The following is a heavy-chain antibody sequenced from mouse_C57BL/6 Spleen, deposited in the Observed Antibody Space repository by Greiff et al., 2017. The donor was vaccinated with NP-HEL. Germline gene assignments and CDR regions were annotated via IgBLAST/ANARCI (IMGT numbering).Heavy chain of an antibody. Sequence: VMLVESGAELVRPGTSVKVSCKASGYAFTNYLIEWVKQRPGQGLEWIGVINPGSGGTNYNEKFKGKATLTADKSSSTAYMQLSRLTSEDSAVYFCARSDYGSSFAYWGQGTLVTVSA. V-gene: IGHV1-54*01. CDR1: GYAFTNYL. J-gene: IGHJ3*01. CDR2: INPGSGGT. CDR3: ARSDYGSSFAY. D-gene: IGHD1-1*01.